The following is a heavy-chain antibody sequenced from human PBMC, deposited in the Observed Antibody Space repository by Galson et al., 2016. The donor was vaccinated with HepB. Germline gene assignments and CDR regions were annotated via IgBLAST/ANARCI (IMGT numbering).Heavy chain of an antibody. J-gene: IGHJ3*02. V-gene: IGHV3-11*06. CDR2: ISHSSSFT. CDR3: ARGRAPKTLDTFDI. Sequence: SLRLSCAASGFTFNDFYMTWMRRAPGKSLEWVSYISHSSSFTDYADSVKGRFIISRDNVRNSLFLQMSSLRAEDTALYFCARGRAPKTLDTFDIWGQGTMVTVSS. CDR1: GFTFNDFY.